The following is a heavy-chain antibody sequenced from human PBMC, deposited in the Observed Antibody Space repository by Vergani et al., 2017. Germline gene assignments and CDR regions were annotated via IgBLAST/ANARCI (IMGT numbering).Heavy chain of an antibody. Sequence: QVQLVQSGAEVKKPGSSVKVSCKASGGTFSSYAISWVRQAPGQGLEWMGGIIPIFGTAKYAQKFQGRVTITADESTSTAYMELSSLRSEETAVYYCAREFGAGTTRGDGWFDPWGQGTLVTVSS. V-gene: IGHV1-69*12. J-gene: IGHJ5*02. D-gene: IGHD1-1*01. CDR3: AREFGAGTTRGDGWFDP. CDR1: GGTFSSYA. CDR2: IIPIFGTA.